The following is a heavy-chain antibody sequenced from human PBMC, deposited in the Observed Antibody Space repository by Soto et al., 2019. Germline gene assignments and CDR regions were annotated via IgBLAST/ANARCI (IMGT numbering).Heavy chain of an antibody. D-gene: IGHD2-21*01. CDR3: ARVMGGVGTFGEALPY. CDR1: GYTFTGYY. CDR2: INPNSGGT. Sequence: ASVKVSCKASGYTFTGYYMHWVRQAAGQGREWMGWINPNSGGTNYAQKFQGRVTMTRDTSISTAYMELSRLRSDGTAGYYCARVMGGVGTFGEALPYWGQGTLVTVCS. J-gene: IGHJ4*02. V-gene: IGHV1-2*02.